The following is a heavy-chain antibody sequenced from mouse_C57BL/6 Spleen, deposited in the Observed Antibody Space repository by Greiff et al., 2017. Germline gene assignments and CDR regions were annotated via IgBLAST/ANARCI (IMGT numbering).Heavy chain of an antibody. J-gene: IGHJ2*01. CDR3: ARNYDYFFDY. D-gene: IGHD2-4*01. Sequence: QVQLKQPGAELVKPGASVKLSCKASGYTFTSYWMQWVKQRPGQGLEWIGEIDPSDSYTNYNQKFKGKATLTVDTSSSTAYMQLSSLTSEDSAVYYCARNYDYFFDYWGQGTTLTVSS. CDR1: GYTFTSYW. CDR2: IDPSDSYT. V-gene: IGHV1-50*01.